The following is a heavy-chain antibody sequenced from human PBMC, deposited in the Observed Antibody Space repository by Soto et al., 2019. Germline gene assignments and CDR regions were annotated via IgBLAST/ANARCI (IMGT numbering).Heavy chain of an antibody. CDR3: AKDLVPYRSSWYDY. D-gene: IGHD6-13*01. J-gene: IGHJ4*02. CDR1: GFTFSSYG. Sequence: PVGSLRLSCAASGFTFSSYGMHWVRQAPGKGLEWVAVISYDGSNKYYADSVKGRFTISRDNSKNTLYLQMNSLRAEDTAVYYCAKDLVPYRSSWYDYWGQGTLVTFSS. V-gene: IGHV3-30*18. CDR2: ISYDGSNK.